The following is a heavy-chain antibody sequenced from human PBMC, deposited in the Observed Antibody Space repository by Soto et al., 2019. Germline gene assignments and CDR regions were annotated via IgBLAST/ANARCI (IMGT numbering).Heavy chain of an antibody. D-gene: IGHD2-15*01. V-gene: IGHV1-2*02. CDR2: INPNSGGT. CDR1: GYTFTGYY. CDR3: ATAFGYCSGGSCYSKSPDYYGMDV. J-gene: IGHJ6*02. Sequence: ASVNVSCKASGYTFTGYYMHWVRQAPGQGLEWMGWINPNSGGTNYAQKFQGRVTMTEDTSTDTAYMELSSLRSEDTAVYYCATAFGYCSGGSCYSKSPDYYGMDVWGQGTTVTVSS.